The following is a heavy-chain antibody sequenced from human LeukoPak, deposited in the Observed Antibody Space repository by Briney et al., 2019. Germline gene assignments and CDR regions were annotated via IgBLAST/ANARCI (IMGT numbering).Heavy chain of an antibody. J-gene: IGHJ2*01. CDR2: IYYSGST. V-gene: IGHV4-39*07. CDR1: GGSISSSSYY. CDR3: ASDSSAQAFDWYFDL. D-gene: IGHD3-22*01. Sequence: SETLSLTCTVSGGSISSSSYYWGWIRQPPGKGLEWIGSIYYSGSTYYNPSLKSRVTISGDTSKNQFSLKLTSVTAADTAVYYCASDSSAQAFDWYFDLWGRGTLVTVSS.